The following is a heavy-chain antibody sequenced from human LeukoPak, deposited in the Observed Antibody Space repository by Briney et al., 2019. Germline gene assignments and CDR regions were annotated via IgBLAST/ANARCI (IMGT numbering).Heavy chain of an antibody. J-gene: IGHJ4*02. CDR3: ARRRDFFDY. V-gene: IGHV3-11*01. CDR1: GFTLSDYY. Sequence: PGGSLRLSCAASGFTLSDYYMSWIRQAPGKGLEWVSYISSSGSTIDYADSVKGRFTITRDNAKNSLYLQMSSLRAEDTAVYYCARRRDFFDYWGQGTLVTVSS. CDR2: ISSSGSTI.